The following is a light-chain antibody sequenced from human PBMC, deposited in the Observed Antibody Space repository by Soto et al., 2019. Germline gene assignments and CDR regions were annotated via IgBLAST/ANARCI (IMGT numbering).Light chain of an antibody. Sequence: QSVLTQPRSVSGSPGQSVTISCTGTSSDVGAYNYVSWYQQHPGKAPKLMISGVSKRPSGVPDRFSGSKSGNTASLTISGLQAEDEADYYCCSYAGSYTVLFGGGTQLTVL. CDR1: SSDVGAYNY. V-gene: IGLV2-11*01. CDR2: GVS. J-gene: IGLJ2*01. CDR3: CSYAGSYTVL.